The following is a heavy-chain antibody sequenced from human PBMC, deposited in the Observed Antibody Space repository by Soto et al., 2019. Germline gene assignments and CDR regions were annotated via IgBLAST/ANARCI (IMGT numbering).Heavy chain of an antibody. CDR3: FMSSSSYYFDY. D-gene: IGHD6-6*01. CDR2: INPSGGST. CDR1: GYTFTSYY. V-gene: IGHV1-46*01. J-gene: IGHJ4*02. Sequence: ASVKVSCKAFGYTFTSYYMHWVRQAPGQGLEWMGIINPSGGSTSYAQKFQGRVTMTRDTSTSTVYMELSSLRSEDTAVYYCFMSSSSYYFDYWGQGTLVTVSS.